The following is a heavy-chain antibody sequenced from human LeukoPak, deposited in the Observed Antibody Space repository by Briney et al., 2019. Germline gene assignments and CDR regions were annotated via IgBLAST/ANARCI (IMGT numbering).Heavy chain of an antibody. CDR3: STDFTSSYYFDY. CDR2: IYSGGST. J-gene: IGHJ4*02. CDR1: GFTVSSNY. V-gene: IGHV3-66*01. Sequence: PGGSLRLSCAASGFTVSSNYMSWVRQAPGKGLEWVSVIYSGGSTYYADSVKGRFTISRDDSKNTLYLQMNSLKTEDTAVYYCSTDFTSSYYFDYWGQGTLVTVSS. D-gene: IGHD2-2*01.